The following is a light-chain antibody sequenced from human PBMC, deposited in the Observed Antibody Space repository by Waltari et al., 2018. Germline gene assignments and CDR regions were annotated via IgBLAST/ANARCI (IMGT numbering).Light chain of an antibody. CDR1: QSVSTS. J-gene: IGKJ1*01. V-gene: IGKV3-15*01. Sequence: EIVMTQSPATLSLPPGERATLSCRASQSVSTSLAWYQQKPGQAPRLLIYGASSRATGIPNRFSGSGSGTDFSLTISSLDPEDAAVYYCLQRSDWPRTFGQGTKVEIK. CDR3: LQRSDWPRT. CDR2: GAS.